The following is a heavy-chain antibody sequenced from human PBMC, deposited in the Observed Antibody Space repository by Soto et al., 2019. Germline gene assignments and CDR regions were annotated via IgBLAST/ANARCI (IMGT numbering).Heavy chain of an antibody. Sequence: EVQLVESGGGLVQPGGSLRLSCAASGFTFSSYWMSWVRQAPGKGLEWVANIKPDGSEKYYVDSVKGRFTISRDNAKNSLYLQMNSLRAEDTAVYYCARVLSVGIQQLDPNWYFDLWGRGTLVTVSS. CDR2: IKPDGSEK. V-gene: IGHV3-7*01. D-gene: IGHD6-13*01. J-gene: IGHJ2*01. CDR3: ARVLSVGIQQLDPNWYFDL. CDR1: GFTFSSYW.